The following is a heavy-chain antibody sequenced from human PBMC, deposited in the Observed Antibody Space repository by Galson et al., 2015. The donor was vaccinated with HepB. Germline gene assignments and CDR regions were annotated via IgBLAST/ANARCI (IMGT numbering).Heavy chain of an antibody. J-gene: IGHJ6*03. CDR1: GYTLTDCY. CDR2: MNPNSGNT. CDR3: ARGTSRDFWSGYYYYYYYMDV. D-gene: IGHD3-3*01. Sequence: VKVSCKASGYTLTDCYIHWVRQAPGQGLEWMGWMNPNSGNTGYAQKFQGRVTMTRNTSISTAYMELSSLRSEDTAVYYCARGTSRDFWSGYYYYYYYMDVWGKGTTVTVSS. V-gene: IGHV1-8*02.